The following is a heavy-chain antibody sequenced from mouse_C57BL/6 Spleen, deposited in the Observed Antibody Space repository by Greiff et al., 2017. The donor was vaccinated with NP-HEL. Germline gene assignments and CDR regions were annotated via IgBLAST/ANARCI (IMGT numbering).Heavy chain of an antibody. CDR3: ARGDYYGSSSSMDY. Sequence: QVQLQQPGAELVKPGASVKLSCKASGYTFTSYWMQWVKQRPGQGLEWIGEIDPSDSYTNYNQKFKGKATLTVDTSSSTAYMQLSSLTSEDSAVYYCARGDYYGSSSSMDYWGQGTSVTVSS. CDR2: IDPSDSYT. V-gene: IGHV1-50*01. CDR1: GYTFTSYW. J-gene: IGHJ4*01. D-gene: IGHD1-1*01.